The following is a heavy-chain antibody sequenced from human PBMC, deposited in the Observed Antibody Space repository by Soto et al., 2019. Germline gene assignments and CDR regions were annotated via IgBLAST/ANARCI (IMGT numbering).Heavy chain of an antibody. CDR2: INHSGST. CDR3: ARASKTYYDFWSGYPQYYFDY. Sequence: QVQLQQWGAGLLKPSETLSLTCAVYGGSFSGYYWSWIRQPPGKGLEWIGEINHSGSTNYNPSLKSRSTISVDTSKNQFSLKLSSVTAADTAVYYCARASKTYYDFWSGYPQYYFDYWGQGTLVTVSS. V-gene: IGHV4-34*01. CDR1: GGSFSGYY. D-gene: IGHD3-3*01. J-gene: IGHJ4*02.